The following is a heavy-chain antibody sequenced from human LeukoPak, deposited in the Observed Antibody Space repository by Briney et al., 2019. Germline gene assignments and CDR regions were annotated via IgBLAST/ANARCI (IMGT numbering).Heavy chain of an antibody. Sequence: HPGGSLRLSCAASGFTFSSYAMHWVRQAPGKGLEWVAVISYDGSNKYYADSVKGRFTISRDNSKNTLYLQMNSLRAEDTAVYYCAREDSPTTWFGELLSYWGQGTLVTVSS. CDR1: GFTFSSYA. V-gene: IGHV3-30-3*01. CDR3: AREDSPTTWFGELLSY. CDR2: ISYDGSNK. D-gene: IGHD3-10*01. J-gene: IGHJ4*02.